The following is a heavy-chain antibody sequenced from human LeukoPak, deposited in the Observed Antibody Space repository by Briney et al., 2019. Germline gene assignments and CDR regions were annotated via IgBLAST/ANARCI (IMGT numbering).Heavy chain of an antibody. CDR2: IYTSGST. Sequence: SETLSLTCTVSGYSISSGYYWGWIRQPAGKGLEWIGRIYTSGSTNYNPSLKSRVTISVDTSKNQFSLKLSSVTAADTAVYYCAREPYYYDSSDWFDPWGQGTLVTVSS. CDR1: GYSISSGYY. V-gene: IGHV4-61*02. D-gene: IGHD3-22*01. CDR3: AREPYYYDSSDWFDP. J-gene: IGHJ5*02.